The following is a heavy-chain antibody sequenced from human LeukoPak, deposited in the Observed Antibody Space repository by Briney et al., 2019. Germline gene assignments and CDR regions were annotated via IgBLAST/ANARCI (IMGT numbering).Heavy chain of an antibody. CDR2: INWNGGST. J-gene: IGHJ4*02. V-gene: IGHV3-20*01. CDR1: GFTFDDYG. Sequence: GGSLRLSCAVSGFTFDDYGMSWVRQAPGKGLEWVAGINWNGGSTAYADSVKGRFTISRDNAKNSLYLQMNSLRVEDTALYHCARGVYSNADYFDYWGQGTLVTVSS. CDR3: ARGVYSNADYFDY. D-gene: IGHD4-11*01.